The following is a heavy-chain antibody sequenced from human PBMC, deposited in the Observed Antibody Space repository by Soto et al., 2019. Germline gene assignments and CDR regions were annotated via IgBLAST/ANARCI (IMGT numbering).Heavy chain of an antibody. V-gene: IGHV1-18*01. CDR2: ISAYNGNT. CDR1: DYTFTSYG. D-gene: IGHD5-12*01. CDR3: ARDGHSGYDWAMSYYGKDV. J-gene: IGHJ6*02. Sequence: QVQLVQSGAEVKKPGASVKVTCKASDYTFTSYGISWVRQAPGQGLEWMGCISAYNGNTNYAQKLQGRVTMTTDTSTSTAYMELRSLRSDDTAVYYCARDGHSGYDWAMSYYGKDVWGQGTTVTVSS.